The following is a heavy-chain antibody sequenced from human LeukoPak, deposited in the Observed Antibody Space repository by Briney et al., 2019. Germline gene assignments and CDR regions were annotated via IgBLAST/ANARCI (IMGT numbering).Heavy chain of an antibody. Sequence: SETLSLTCAVYGGSFSGYYWSWIRQPPGKGLEWIGEINHSGSTNYNPSLKSRVTISVDTSKNQFSLKLSSVTAADTAVYYCATPEKERIAVAGMYGYWGQGTLVTVSS. CDR1: GGSFSGYY. CDR3: ATPEKERIAVAGMYGY. CDR2: INHSGST. V-gene: IGHV4-34*01. D-gene: IGHD6-19*01. J-gene: IGHJ4*02.